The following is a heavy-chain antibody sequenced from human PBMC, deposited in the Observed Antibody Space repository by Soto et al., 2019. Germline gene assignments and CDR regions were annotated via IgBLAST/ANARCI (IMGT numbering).Heavy chain of an antibody. D-gene: IGHD4-17*01. CDR1: GFTFSSYN. Sequence: GGALRLSCAASGFTFSSYNMNWVRQAPGKGLEWVSSISSSSSHIYYADSVKGRFTISRDNAKNSLSLQMNSLRAEDTAVYYCARDASGTLTMVTTRPDLWGQGTLVTVSS. J-gene: IGHJ5*02. CDR3: ARDASGTLTMVTTRPDL. V-gene: IGHV3-21*01. CDR2: ISSSSSHI.